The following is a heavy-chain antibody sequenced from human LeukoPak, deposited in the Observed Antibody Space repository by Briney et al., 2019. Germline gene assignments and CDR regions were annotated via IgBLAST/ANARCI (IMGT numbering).Heavy chain of an antibody. V-gene: IGHV3-48*04. CDR3: ARHWPGLRADAFDI. D-gene: IGHD4-17*01. CDR2: ISSSSSTI. Sequence: PGGSLRLSCAASGFTFSSYSMNWVRQAPGKGLEWVSYISSSSSTIYYADSVKGRFTISRDNAKNSLYLQMNSLRAEDTAVYYCARHWPGLRADAFDIWGQGTMVTVSS. J-gene: IGHJ3*02. CDR1: GFTFSSYS.